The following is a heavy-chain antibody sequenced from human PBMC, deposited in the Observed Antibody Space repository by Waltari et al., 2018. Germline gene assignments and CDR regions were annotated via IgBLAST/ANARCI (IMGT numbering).Heavy chain of an antibody. CDR3: ARTYYYDSRDFDH. D-gene: IGHD3-22*01. V-gene: IGHV1-18*01. Sequence: QVQMVQSGPEGKKPGASVKVSCKYSGYTFSNSGISRVRLAPGKGLEWMGWSSGYNGNTMYAPKVQGRVTVTTDTSTGTTYMELRSLRSDDTAVYYCARTYYYDSRDFDHWGQGTLVTVSS. CDR1: GYTFSNSG. CDR2: SSGYNGNT. J-gene: IGHJ4*02.